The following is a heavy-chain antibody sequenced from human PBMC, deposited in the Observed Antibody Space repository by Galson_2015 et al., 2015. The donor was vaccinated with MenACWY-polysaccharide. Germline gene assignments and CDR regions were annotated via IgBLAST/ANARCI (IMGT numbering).Heavy chain of an antibody. CDR2: ISFSGGHR. V-gene: IGHV3-23*01. CDR1: GFTFSSYA. J-gene: IGHJ4*02. CDR3: GKVAGFCSDATCYADY. D-gene: IGHD2-15*01. Sequence: SLRLSCAASGFTFSSYAMTWVRQAPGTGPQWVSAISFSGGHRHYADSVKGRFTISRDNSKDTVYLQMDNLRAEDTAVYYCGKVAGFCSDATCYADYWGQGTLVTVSS.